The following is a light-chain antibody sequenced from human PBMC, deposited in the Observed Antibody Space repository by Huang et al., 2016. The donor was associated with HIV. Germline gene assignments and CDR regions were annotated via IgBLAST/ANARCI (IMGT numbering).Light chain of an antibody. Sequence: EIVLTQSPGSLSLSPGDTATLSCRASQSVASNQLAWYQQKPGQAPWLLIYGASNRATGIPDRFSCSGSGTDFNFTITRLEPEDFAVYFCQQYDSSPATFGRGTQLEIK. J-gene: IGKJ2*01. CDR3: QQYDSSPAT. V-gene: IGKV3-20*01. CDR2: GAS. CDR1: QSVASNQ.